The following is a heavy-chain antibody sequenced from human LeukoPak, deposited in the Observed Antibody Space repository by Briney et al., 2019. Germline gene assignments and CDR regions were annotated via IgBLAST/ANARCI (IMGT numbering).Heavy chain of an antibody. D-gene: IGHD4-17*01. CDR1: GDSISSNYC. CDR3: GRHAYGDSSAAFDI. CDR2: VYRRGST. V-gene: IGHV4-4*02. J-gene: IGHJ3*02. Sequence: SGTQSLTCAVSGDSISSNYCWRWVRQFPGKGLEWIGEVYRRGSTSYNPSLKSRVVISIDKSKNQYSLNLNSVTAADTAMYYCGRHAYGDSSAAFDIWGQGTMVIVSS.